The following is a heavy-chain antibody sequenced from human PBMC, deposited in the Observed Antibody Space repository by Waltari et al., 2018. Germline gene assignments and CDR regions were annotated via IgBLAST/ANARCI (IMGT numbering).Heavy chain of an antibody. CDR2: IIPILGIA. Sequence: QVQLVQSGAEVKKPGSSVKVSCKASGGTFSSYTSSWVRQAPGQGLEWMGRIIPILGIANYAQKFQGRVTITADKSTSTAYMELSSLRSEDTAVYYCARTLRIAAAGTYYYGMDVWGQGTTVTVSS. CDR3: ARTLRIAAAGTYYYGMDV. V-gene: IGHV1-69*02. D-gene: IGHD6-13*01. CDR1: GGTFSSYT. J-gene: IGHJ6*02.